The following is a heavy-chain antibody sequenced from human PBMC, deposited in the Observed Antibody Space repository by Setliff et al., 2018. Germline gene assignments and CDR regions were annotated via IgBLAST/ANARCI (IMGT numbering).Heavy chain of an antibody. CDR3: AKRPEHVDMYFDY. CDR2: ISVNGDGT. CDR1: GFTFNNCA. V-gene: IGHV3-23*01. J-gene: IGHJ4*02. Sequence: GGSLRLSCAASGFTFNNCAMSWVRQAPGKGLEWVSTISVNGDGTYYADSVKGRFTISRDNSQNTLSLQVNSLRAEDTAVYYCAKRPEHVDMYFDYWGQGALGT.